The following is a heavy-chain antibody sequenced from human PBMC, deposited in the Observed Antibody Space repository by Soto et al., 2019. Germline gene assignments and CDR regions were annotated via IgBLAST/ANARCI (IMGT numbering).Heavy chain of an antibody. D-gene: IGHD3-10*01. CDR2: INDRGTT. V-gene: IGHV4-31*03. Sequence: QVQLQESGPGLVKPSQTLSLTCSVSGASIASGGHYWTWIRQHPGQGLEWVGHINDRGTTHYNPSLRSRSIVFMDASKSHFSLSLASVTAADTAVYLCAREAFVGVFISGWFDPCGQVHLVTVSS. J-gene: IGHJ5*02. CDR1: GASIASGGHY. CDR3: AREAFVGVFISGWFDP.